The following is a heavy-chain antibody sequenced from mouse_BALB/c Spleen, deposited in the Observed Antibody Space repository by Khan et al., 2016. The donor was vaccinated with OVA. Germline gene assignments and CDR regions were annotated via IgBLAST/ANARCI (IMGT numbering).Heavy chain of an antibody. J-gene: IGHJ4*01. CDR2: IWGDGIT. CDR3: ARVPYYCNYYAMDY. D-gene: IGHD2-10*01. V-gene: IGHV2-6-7*01. CDR1: GFSLTGYG. Sequence: QVQLQQSGPGLVAPSQSLSITCTVSGFSLTGYGVNWVRQPPGKGLEWLGMIWGDGITDYTSALNSRMSISKDNSKSQVLLKMNSLQTDDTAMNYCARVPYYCNYYAMDYWGQGTSVTFSS.